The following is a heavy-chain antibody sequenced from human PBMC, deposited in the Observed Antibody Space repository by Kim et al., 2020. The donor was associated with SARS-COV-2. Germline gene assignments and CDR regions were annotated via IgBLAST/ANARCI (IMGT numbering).Heavy chain of an antibody. CDR1: GGSISSSSYY. J-gene: IGHJ4*02. V-gene: IGHV4-39*01. Sequence: SETLSLTCTVSGGSISSSSYYWGWIRQPPGKGLEWIGSIYYSGSTYYNPSLKSRVTISVDTSKNQFSLKLSSVTAADTAVYYCARHGRVATIMDYWGQGTLVTVSS. CDR2: IYYSGST. D-gene: IGHD5-12*01. CDR3: ARHGRVATIMDY.